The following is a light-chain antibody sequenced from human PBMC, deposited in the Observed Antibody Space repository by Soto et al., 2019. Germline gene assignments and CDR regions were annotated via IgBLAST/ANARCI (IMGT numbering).Light chain of an antibody. CDR3: MQNTHWPIT. V-gene: IGKV2-30*01. Sequence: DIVMTQTRLSLSFTPGQPSSISCGASQSLLYSDGDTYLSWFQQRPGQSPRRLLSQVSNRDSGVPDRFSGSGSGTDFTLKISSVEADDVAVYYCMQNTHWPITFGQGTRLEIK. J-gene: IGKJ5*01. CDR1: QSLLYSDGDTY. CDR2: QVS.